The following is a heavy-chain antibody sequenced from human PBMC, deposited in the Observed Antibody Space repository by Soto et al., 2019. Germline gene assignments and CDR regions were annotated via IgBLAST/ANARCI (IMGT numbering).Heavy chain of an antibody. V-gene: IGHV2-26*01. D-gene: IGHD3-16*01. CDR1: GFSLSNARMG. J-gene: IGHJ6*02. Sequence: QVTLKESGPVLVKPTETLTLTCTVSGFSLSNARMGVSWIRQPPGKALEWLAHIFSNDEKSYSTSLKSRLTIPQXTXKSQVVLTMTNMDPVDTATYYCARIWGPYYYYGMDVWGQGTTVTVSS. CDR3: ARIWGPYYYYGMDV. CDR2: IFSNDEK.